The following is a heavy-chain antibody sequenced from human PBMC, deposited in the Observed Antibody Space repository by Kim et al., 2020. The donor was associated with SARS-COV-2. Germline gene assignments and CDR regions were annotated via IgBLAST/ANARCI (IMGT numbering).Heavy chain of an antibody. CDR2: IYYSGST. V-gene: IGHV4-59*01. Sequence: SETLSLTCTVSGGSISSYYWSWIRQPPGKGLEWIGYIYYSGSTNYNPSLKSRVTISVDTSKNQFSLKLSSVTAADTAVYYCARRGGPGGLGYCSGGSCYSDEGFDIWGQGTMVTVSS. CDR3: ARRGGPGGLGYCSGGSCYSDEGFDI. CDR1: GGSISSYY. J-gene: IGHJ3*02. D-gene: IGHD2-15*01.